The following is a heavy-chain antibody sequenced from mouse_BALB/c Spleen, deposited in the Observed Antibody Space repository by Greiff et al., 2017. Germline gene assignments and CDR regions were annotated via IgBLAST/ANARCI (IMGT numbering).Heavy chain of an antibody. CDR3: ARYPYFDY. V-gene: IGHV5-9*03. Sequence: EVKLVESGGGLVKPGGSLKLSCAASGFTFSSYTMSWVRQTPEKRLEWVATISSGGGNTYYPDSVKGRFTISRDNAKNNLYLQMSSLRSEDTALYYCARYPYFDYWGQGTTLTVSS. CDR1: GFTFSSYT. CDR2: ISSGGGNT. J-gene: IGHJ2*01.